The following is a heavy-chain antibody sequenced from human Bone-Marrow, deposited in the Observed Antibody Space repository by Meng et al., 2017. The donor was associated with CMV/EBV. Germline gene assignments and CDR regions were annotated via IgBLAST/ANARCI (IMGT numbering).Heavy chain of an antibody. J-gene: IGHJ5*02. Sequence: GGSLRLSCAASGFTFDDYTMHWVRQAPGRGLEWVSLIRWDGGIIYYADSVKGRFTISRDNSKNSLYLQMNSLRVEDTAVYYCARDQYGSGNWFDPWGQGTLVTVSS. CDR3: ARDQYGSGNWFDP. CDR2: IRWDGGII. V-gene: IGHV3-43*01. CDR1: GFTFDDYT. D-gene: IGHD2-15*01.